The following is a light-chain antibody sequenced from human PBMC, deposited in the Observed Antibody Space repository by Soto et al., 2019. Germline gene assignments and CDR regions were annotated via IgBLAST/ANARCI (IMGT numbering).Light chain of an antibody. CDR3: QQRSNWPWT. J-gene: IGKJ1*01. CDR2: DAS. CDR1: QSVSTS. Sequence: EIVLTQSPATLSLSPGERATLSCRASQSVSTSLAWYQQKPGQAPRLLIYDASNRATGIPARFSGSGSGTDFRLTVSSLEPEDFALYYRQQRSNWPWTFGQGTKVEIK. V-gene: IGKV3-11*01.